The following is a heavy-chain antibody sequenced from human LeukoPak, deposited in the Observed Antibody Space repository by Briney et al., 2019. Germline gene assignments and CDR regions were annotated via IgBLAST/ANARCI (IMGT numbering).Heavy chain of an antibody. J-gene: IGHJ6*02. V-gene: IGHV3-15*01. CDR2: IKSKTDGGTT. CDR1: GFTFSNAW. CDR3: ARSVGYCSSTSCYPSRGYGMDV. D-gene: IGHD2-2*01. Sequence: GGSLRLSCAASGFTFSNAWMSWVRQAPGKGLEWVGRIKSKTDGGTTDYAAPVKGRFTISRDDSKNTLYLQMNSLRAEDTAVYYCARSVGYCSSTSCYPSRGYGMDVWGQGTTVTVSS.